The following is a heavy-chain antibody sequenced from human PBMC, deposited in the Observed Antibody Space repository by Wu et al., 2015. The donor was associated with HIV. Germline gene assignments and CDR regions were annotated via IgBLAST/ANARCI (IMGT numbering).Heavy chain of an antibody. V-gene: IGHV1-69*11. J-gene: IGHJ6*03. CDR2: IIPIRGTT. D-gene: IGHD3-3*01. CDR3: ARGHIKVRFFGYYYYMDV. CDR1: GGSFSSFA. Sequence: QVQLVQSGAEVRKPGSSVKVSCKASGGSFSSFAINWVRQAPGQGLEWMGRIIPIRGTTNYVQKFQGRVTITADEGTSTAFMELSSLRPEDTAIYYCARGHIKVRFFGYYYYMDVWGEGTTVTVTS.